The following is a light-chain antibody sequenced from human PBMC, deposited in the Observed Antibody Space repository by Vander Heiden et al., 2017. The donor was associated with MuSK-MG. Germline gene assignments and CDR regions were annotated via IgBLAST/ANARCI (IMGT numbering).Light chain of an antibody. Sequence: DIQMTQSPSSLSTSVGERVTITCRASQSIRTYLNWYQQKPGKAPKLLIYGASSLQSGVPSRSRGRGSGTDFTLTIRSLQPEDFATYYCQQADTSPLTFGGGTKVEIK. V-gene: IGKV1-39*01. CDR1: QSIRTY. CDR3: QQADTSPLT. J-gene: IGKJ4*01. CDR2: GAS.